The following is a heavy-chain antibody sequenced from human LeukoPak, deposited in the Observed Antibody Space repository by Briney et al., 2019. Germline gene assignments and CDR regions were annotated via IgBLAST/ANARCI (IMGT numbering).Heavy chain of an antibody. J-gene: IGHJ4*02. CDR3: ARVGRGVNLLDY. CDR1: GGSISSGGYS. V-gene: IGHV4-30-2*01. D-gene: IGHD3-10*01. CDR2: IYHSGST. Sequence: SETLSLTCAVSGGSISSGGYSWSWIRQPPGKGLEWIGYIYHSGSTYYNPSLKSRVTISVDTSKNQFSLKLTSVTAADTAVYYCARVGRGVNLLDYWGQGTLVTVSS.